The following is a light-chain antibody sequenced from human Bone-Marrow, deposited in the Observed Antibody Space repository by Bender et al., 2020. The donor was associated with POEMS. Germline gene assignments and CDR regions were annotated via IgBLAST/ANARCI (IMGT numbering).Light chain of an antibody. V-gene: IGLV1-40*01. J-gene: IGLJ2*01. CDR1: SSNTGSGYD. CDR2: GHT. Sequence: QSVLTQPPSVSGAPGQRVTISCTGSSSNTGSGYDVQWYQQLPGTAPKLLIYGHTNRPSGVPDRFSGSKSGTSASLAITGLQAEDEGDYYCQSYDSSLSGCVFGGGTKVTVL. CDR3: QSYDSSLSGCV.